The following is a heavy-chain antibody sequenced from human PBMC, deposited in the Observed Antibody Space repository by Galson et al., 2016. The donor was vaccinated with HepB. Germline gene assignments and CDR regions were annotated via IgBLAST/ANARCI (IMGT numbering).Heavy chain of an antibody. J-gene: IGHJ3*01. CDR2: IYASGST. V-gene: IGHV4-61*09. D-gene: IGHD3-10*01. Sequence: TLSLTCTVSGGSISTGSYYWTWIRQPAAKGLEWIGHIYASGSTNYSPSLRSRVTISADTSKNHFSLRLSSVTAADTAVYYCARDLSKYVFGGTDAFNPWGQGTMVTVSS. CDR3: ARDLSKYVFGGTDAFNP. CDR1: GGSISTGSYY.